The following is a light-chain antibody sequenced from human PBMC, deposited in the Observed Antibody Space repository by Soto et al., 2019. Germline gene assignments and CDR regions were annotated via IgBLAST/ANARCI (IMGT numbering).Light chain of an antibody. CDR1: QSVSSSY. V-gene: IGKV3D-20*02. Sequence: ILFRQSPGTLSLSRVERATLSCRASQSVSSSYLAWYQQKPGQAPRLLIYDASNRATGIPARFSGSGSGTDFTLTISSLEPEDFAVYYCQQRSNWPPITFGQGTRLEIK. CDR3: QQRSNWPPIT. J-gene: IGKJ5*01. CDR2: DAS.